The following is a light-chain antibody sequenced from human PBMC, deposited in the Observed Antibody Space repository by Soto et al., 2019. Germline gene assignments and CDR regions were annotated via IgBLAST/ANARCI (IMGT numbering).Light chain of an antibody. J-gene: IGKJ2*01. CDR3: HQYGSSSYT. CDR2: GAS. CDR1: QSVSSSS. Sequence: EIVLTQSPGTLSLSPGERATLSCRASQSVSSSSLAWYQKKPSQAPRLLIYGASSRATGIPDRFSASGSGTDFTLTISGLEPEDFAVYYCHQYGSSSYTFGQGTKLEIK. V-gene: IGKV3-20*01.